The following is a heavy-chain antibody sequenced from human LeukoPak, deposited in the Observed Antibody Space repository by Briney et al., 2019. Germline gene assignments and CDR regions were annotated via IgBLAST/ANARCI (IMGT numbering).Heavy chain of an antibody. CDR2: INGSGGST. Sequence: GGSLRLSCGTSGFTFSSYAMSWVRQAPGKGLEWVSAINGSGGSTYYADSVKGRFTISRDNSKNTLYLQMNSLRAEDTAVYYCAHTMVRGVINPNPIDYWGQGTLVTVSS. CDR1: GFTFSSYA. D-gene: IGHD3-10*01. V-gene: IGHV3-23*01. J-gene: IGHJ4*02. CDR3: AHTMVRGVINPNPIDY.